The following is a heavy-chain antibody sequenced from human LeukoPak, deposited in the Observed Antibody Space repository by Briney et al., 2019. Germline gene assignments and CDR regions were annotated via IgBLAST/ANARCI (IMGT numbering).Heavy chain of an antibody. J-gene: IGHJ2*01. CDR3: ARDIYSGYARGPLDL. CDR2: IIPILGIA. Sequence: GASVKVSCKASGGTFSSYAISWVRQAPGQGLEWMGRIIPILGIANYAQKLQGRVTITADKSTSTAYMELSSLRSEDTAVYYCARDIYSGYARGPLDLWGRGTLVTVSS. V-gene: IGHV1-69*04. CDR1: GGTFSSYA. D-gene: IGHD5-12*01.